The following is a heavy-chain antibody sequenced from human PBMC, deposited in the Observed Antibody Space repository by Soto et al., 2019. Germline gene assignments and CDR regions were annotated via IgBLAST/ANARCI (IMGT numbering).Heavy chain of an antibody. CDR3: ASGPGCSGGSCYWSWFDP. CDR1: GGSFSGYY. J-gene: IGHJ5*02. D-gene: IGHD2-15*01. Sequence: NPSETLSLTCAVCGGSFSGYYWNWIRQPPGKGLEWIGEINHSGSTHYNPSLKSRVTISVDTSKNQFSLKLTSMTAADTAVYYCASGPGCSGGSCYWSWFDPWGQGTPVTVSS. CDR2: INHSGST. V-gene: IGHV4-34*01.